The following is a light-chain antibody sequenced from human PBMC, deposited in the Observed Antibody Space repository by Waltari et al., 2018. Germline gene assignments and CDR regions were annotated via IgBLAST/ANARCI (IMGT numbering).Light chain of an antibody. V-gene: IGKV3-15*01. CDR3: QQYNNWPPEYT. J-gene: IGKJ2*01. CDR2: DVS. Sequence: EIVLTQSPATLSVSPGERATLSCRASQRVNSKLVWYQQKPGQAPRLLIYDVSTRATGIPARFSGSGSGTEFTLTISSVQSEDFALYYCQQYNNWPPEYTFGQGTKLEIK. CDR1: QRVNSK.